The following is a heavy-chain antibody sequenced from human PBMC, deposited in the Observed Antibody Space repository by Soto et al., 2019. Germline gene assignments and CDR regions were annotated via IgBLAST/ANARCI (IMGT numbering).Heavy chain of an antibody. J-gene: IGHJ6*02. Sequence: QVQLQESGPGLVKPSQTLSLTRTVSGDSISSSSYYWSWIRQHPGTGLEWIGYIHYSGNTRYNPSIKSRLTISVDTSKNQFSLMLSSLTAADTAVYFCARARVPYSSTWYRYDYYGMDIWGQGTTVTVSS. CDR1: GDSISSSSYY. CDR3: ARARVPYSSTWYRYDYYGMDI. D-gene: IGHD6-13*01. CDR2: IHYSGNT. V-gene: IGHV4-31*03.